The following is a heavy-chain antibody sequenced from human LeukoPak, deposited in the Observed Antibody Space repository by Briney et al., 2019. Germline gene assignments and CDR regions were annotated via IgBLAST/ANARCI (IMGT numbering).Heavy chain of an antibody. V-gene: IGHV1-18*01. D-gene: IGHD3-3*01. CDR1: GYTFANYD. CDR2: ISGYNGNT. CDR3: ARDGLSIPDY. Sequence: ASVKVSCKASGYTFANYDINWVRQAPGQGLEWMGWISGYNGNTNYAQNLQGRVTMTTDTSTSTAYMDLRSLRSDDTAVYYCARDGLSIPDYWGQGTLVTVSS. J-gene: IGHJ4*02.